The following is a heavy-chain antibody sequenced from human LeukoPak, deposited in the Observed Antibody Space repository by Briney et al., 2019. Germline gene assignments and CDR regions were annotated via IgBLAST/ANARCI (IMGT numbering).Heavy chain of an antibody. Sequence: GGSLRLSCAASGFTFSRYWMTWVRQAPGKGLEWVANIKQDGSKKNYVDSVKGRFTISRDNAKNSLYLQMNSLRAEDTAVYYCAREPDSSGHPGRWGQGTLVTVSS. J-gene: IGHJ4*02. CDR1: GFTFSRYW. V-gene: IGHV3-7*03. D-gene: IGHD6-19*01. CDR2: IKQDGSKK. CDR3: AREPDSSGHPGR.